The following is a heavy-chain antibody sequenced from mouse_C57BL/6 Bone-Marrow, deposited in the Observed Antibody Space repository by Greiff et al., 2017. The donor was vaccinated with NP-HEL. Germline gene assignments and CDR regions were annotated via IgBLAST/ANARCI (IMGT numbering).Heavy chain of an antibody. V-gene: IGHV5-4*01. CDR2: ISDGGSYT. J-gene: IGHJ4*01. Sequence: EVNLVESGGGLVKPGGSLKLSCAASGFTFSSYAMSWVRQTPEKRLEWVATISDGGSYTYYPDNVKGRFTISRDNAKNNLYLQMSHLKSEDTAMYYCARERYGSSTMDYWGQGTSVTVSS. CDR1: GFTFSSYA. D-gene: IGHD1-1*01. CDR3: ARERYGSSTMDY.